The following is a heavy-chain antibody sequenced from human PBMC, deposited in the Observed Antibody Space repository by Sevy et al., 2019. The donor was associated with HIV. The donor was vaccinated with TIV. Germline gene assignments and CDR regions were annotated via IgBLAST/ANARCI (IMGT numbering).Heavy chain of an antibody. CDR1: GFTFSNYG. CDR3: ARRNSDNSGHYFDY. V-gene: IGHV1-18*04. CDR2: ISVYNGNI. J-gene: IGHJ4*02. Sequence: ASVKVSCKASGFTFSNYGFSWVRQAPGQGLEWMGWISVYNGNINFAQKFQGRVTMTTDTSTTKAYMDLRSLRSDDTAWYYCARRNSDNSGHYFDYWGQGTLVTVSS. D-gene: IGHD3-22*01.